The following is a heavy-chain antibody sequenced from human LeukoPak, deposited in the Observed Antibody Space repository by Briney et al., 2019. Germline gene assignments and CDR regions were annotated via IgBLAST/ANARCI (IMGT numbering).Heavy chain of an antibody. CDR2: INAGNGDT. CDR3: ARGLWSAHRREYYFDS. J-gene: IGHJ4*02. V-gene: IGHV1-3*01. D-gene: IGHD3-3*01. CDR1: GYTFTNYA. Sequence: ASVKVPCTASGYTFTNYAVNWLRQAPGQRLEWMGWINAGNGDTKFSQNYQARVTITRDASASTAYMELSSLTSEDTAVYFCARGLWSAHRREYYFDSWGQGTLVTVSS.